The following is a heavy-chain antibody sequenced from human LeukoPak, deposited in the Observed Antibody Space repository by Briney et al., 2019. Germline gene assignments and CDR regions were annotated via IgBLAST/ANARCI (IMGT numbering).Heavy chain of an antibody. J-gene: IGHJ3*01. CDR3: AKGKYSSGWGASVFDL. CDR2: TYYRSKWYN. CDR1: GDSVSSNSVA. Sequence: RTLTLSCAISGDSVSSNSVAWNWIRPSPWRGLEWVRRTYYRSKWYNDYAVSVKSRITTNPDTSKNQFSLQLNSVTPEDTAIYYCAKGKYSSGWGASVFDLWGQGTMVTVSS. V-gene: IGHV6-1*01. D-gene: IGHD5-12*01.